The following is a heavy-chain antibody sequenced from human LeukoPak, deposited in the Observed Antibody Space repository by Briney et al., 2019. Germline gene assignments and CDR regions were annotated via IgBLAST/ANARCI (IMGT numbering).Heavy chain of an antibody. J-gene: IGHJ5*02. CDR2: IYYSGST. Sequence: WVRQAPGKGLEWIGSIYYSGSTYYNPSLKSRVTISVDTSKNQFSLKLSSVTAADTAVYYCARHSSTNWFDPWGQGTLVTVSS. V-gene: IGHV4-39*01. CDR3: ARHSSTNWFDP.